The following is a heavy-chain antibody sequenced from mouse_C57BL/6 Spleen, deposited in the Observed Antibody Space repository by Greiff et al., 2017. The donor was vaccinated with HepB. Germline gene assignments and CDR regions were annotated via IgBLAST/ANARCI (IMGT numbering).Heavy chain of an antibody. D-gene: IGHD2-4*01. J-gene: IGHJ4*01. CDR1: GFSLTSYG. CDR2: IWRGGST. Sequence: QVQLKQSGPGLVQPSQSLSITCTVSGFSLTSYGVHWVRQSPGKGLEWLGVIWRGGSTDYNAAFMSRLSITKDNSKSQVFFKMNSLQADDTAIYYCAKNWESTMITTGYYYAMDYWGQGTSVTVSS. CDR3: AKNWESTMITTGYYYAMDY. V-gene: IGHV2-5*01.